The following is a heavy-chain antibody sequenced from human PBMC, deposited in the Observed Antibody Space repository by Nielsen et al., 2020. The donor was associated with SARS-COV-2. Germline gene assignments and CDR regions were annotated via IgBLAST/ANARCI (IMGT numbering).Heavy chain of an antibody. V-gene: IGHV3-9*01. CDR2: ISWNSGSI. Sequence: GGSLRLSCAASGFTFDDYAMHWVRQAPGKGLEWVSGISWNSGSIGYADSVKGRFTISRDNSKNTLYLQMNSLRAEDTAVYYCAREDGYSPYYYGMDVWGQGTTVTVSS. D-gene: IGHD6-13*01. CDR3: AREDGYSPYYYGMDV. CDR1: GFTFDDYA. J-gene: IGHJ6*02.